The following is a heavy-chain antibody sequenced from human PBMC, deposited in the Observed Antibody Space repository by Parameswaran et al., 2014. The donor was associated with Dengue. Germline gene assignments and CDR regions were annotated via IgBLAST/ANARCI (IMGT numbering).Heavy chain of an antibody. CDR1: GFTFSSYG. V-gene: IGHV3-30*18. CDR2: ISYDGSNK. CDR3: AKDRIAVAGFRYYYMDV. D-gene: IGHD6-19*01. J-gene: IGHJ6*03. Sequence: GGSLRLSCAASGFTFSSYGMHWVRQAPGKGLEWVAVISYDGSNKYYADSVKGRFTISRDNSKNTLYLQMNSLRAEDTAVYYCAKDRIAVAGFRYYYMDVWGQGTTVTVSS.